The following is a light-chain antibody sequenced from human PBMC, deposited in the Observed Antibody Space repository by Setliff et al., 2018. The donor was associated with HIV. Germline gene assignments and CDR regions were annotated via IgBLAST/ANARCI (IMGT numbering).Light chain of an antibody. V-gene: IGLV2-14*01. CDR3: SSYAITNTLP. CDR1: TSDVGGYNY. CDR2: EVR. J-gene: IGLJ1*01. Sequence: LTQPASVSGSPGQSLTISCTGTTSDVGGYNYVSWYQQHPGKAPKLIIYEVRNRPSGVSDRFSGSKSGNTASLTTSGLQADDEADYYCSSYAITNTLPFGTGTKVTVL.